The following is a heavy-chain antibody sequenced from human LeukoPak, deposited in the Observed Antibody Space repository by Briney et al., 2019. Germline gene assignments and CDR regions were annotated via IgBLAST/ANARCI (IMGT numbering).Heavy chain of an antibody. CDR1: GFPFSSYA. V-gene: IGHV3-64D*09. D-gene: IGHD2-15*01. J-gene: IGHJ6*02. CDR3: VRGYSFGPYGMDV. Sequence: GRSLRLSCAASGFPFSSYAMHWVRQAPGKGLEYVSAISDSGGSTYYADSVEGRFAISRDNSKNTLYLQMSSLRAEDTAVYFCVRGYSFGPYGMDVWGQGTTVTVSS. CDR2: ISDSGGST.